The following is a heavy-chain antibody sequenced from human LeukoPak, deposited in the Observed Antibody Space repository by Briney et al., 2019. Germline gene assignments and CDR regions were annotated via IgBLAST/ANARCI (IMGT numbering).Heavy chain of an antibody. D-gene: IGHD2-21*02. CDR2: MNPNSGNT. CDR3: ASSCGGDCYYRAFDS. V-gene: IGHV1-8*01. CDR1: GYTFTSYD. J-gene: IGHJ3*02. Sequence: ASVKVTFKASGYTFTSYDINWVRQATGQGLEWMGWMNPNSGNTGYAQKFQGRVTMTRNTSISTAYMELSSLRSEDTAVYYCASSCGGDCYYRAFDSWGQGTMVTVSS.